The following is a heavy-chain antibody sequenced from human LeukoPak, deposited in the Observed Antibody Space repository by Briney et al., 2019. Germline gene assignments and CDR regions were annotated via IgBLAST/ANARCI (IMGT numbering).Heavy chain of an antibody. J-gene: IGHJ4*02. CDR1: GDSVSSDSAA. CDR3: ARTIGGAGTVGGFYY. V-gene: IGHV6-1*01. Sequence: SQTFSLTRAISGDSVSSDSAAWNWIRQSPSRGLEWLGRTYYRSKWYNDYAVSVKSRITINPDTSKNQFSLQLNSVTPDDTAVYYCARTIGGAGTVGGFYYWGQGTLVTVSS. D-gene: IGHD6-13*01. CDR2: TYYRSKWYN.